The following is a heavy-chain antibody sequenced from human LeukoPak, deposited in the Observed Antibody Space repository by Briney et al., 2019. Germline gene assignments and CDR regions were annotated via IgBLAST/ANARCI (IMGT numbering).Heavy chain of an antibody. Sequence: SETLSLTCTASYGSINSGGYYWNWIRQPPGKGLEWIGHIYHSGSTYYNPSLKSRVTISVDRSKNQFSLKLSSVTAADTAVYYCARGTYGDFGGLFDYWGQGTLVTVSS. CDR3: ARGTYGDFGGLFDY. CDR2: IYHSGST. J-gene: IGHJ4*02. CDR1: YGSINSGGYY. D-gene: IGHD4-17*01. V-gene: IGHV4-30-2*01.